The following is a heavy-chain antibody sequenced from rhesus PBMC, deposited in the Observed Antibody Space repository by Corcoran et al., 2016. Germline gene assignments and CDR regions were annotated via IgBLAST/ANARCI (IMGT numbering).Heavy chain of an antibody. CDR1: GGSISSSY. Sequence: QVQLEESGPGLVKPSETLSLTCAVSGGSISSSYWSWIRQAPGKGLEWIGYIGGRSGSTYYNPSLKRRVTLSVDTSKHQFSLKLSSVTAADTVVYYCARSAAGTDYWGQGVLVTVSS. CDR3: ARSAAGTDY. D-gene: IGHD6-31*01. CDR2: IGGRSGST. V-gene: IGHV4S11*01. J-gene: IGHJ4*01.